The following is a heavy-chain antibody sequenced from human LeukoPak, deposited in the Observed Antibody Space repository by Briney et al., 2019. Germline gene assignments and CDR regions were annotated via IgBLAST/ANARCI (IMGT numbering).Heavy chain of an antibody. CDR2: ISSGGDII. CDR3: ARGSIEYSSGWYEEGDDY. D-gene: IGHD6-19*01. V-gene: IGHV3-11*04. J-gene: IGHJ4*02. Sequence: GGSLRLSCAASGFTFTDHYMSWVRQAPGKGLEWVSYISSGGDIIYYADSVKGRFTISRDNSKNTLYLQMNSLRAEDTAVYYCARGSIEYSSGWYEEGDDYWGQGTLVTVSS. CDR1: GFTFTDHY.